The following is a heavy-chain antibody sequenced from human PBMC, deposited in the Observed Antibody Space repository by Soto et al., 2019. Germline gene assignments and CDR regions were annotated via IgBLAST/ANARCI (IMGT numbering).Heavy chain of an antibody. Sequence: EVQLVESGGGLVQPGGSLRLSCAASGLIFSDYHMDWVRQAPGKGLEWVGRIRRKANSYTTEYAAFVKGRFTISRDDSKTSLYLQMNSLKSEDTAVYYCAMLGGWSGGSSGMDVWGQGTRVTVSS. CDR3: AMLGGWSGGSSGMDV. CDR2: IRRKANSYTT. J-gene: IGHJ6*02. CDR1: GLIFSDYH. V-gene: IGHV3-72*01. D-gene: IGHD6-19*01.